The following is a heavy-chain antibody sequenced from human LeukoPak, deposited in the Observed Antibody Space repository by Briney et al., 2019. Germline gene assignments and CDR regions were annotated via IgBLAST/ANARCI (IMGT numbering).Heavy chain of an antibody. CDR2: INHSGST. J-gene: IGHJ5*02. CDR3: ARRPVRGVIRNDRHWFDP. Sequence: SETLSLTCTVSGGSISSYYWSWIRQPPGKGLEWIGEINHSGSTNYNPSLKSRVTISVDTSKNQFSLKLSSVTAADTAVYYCARRPVRGVIRNDRHWFDPWGQGTLVTVSS. V-gene: IGHV4-34*01. D-gene: IGHD3-10*01. CDR1: GGSISSYY.